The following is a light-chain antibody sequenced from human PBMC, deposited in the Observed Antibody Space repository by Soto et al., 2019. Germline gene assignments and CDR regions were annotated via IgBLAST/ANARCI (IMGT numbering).Light chain of an antibody. V-gene: IGLV2-14*01. Sequence: QSALTQTASVSGSPGQPITISCTGSSSDIGGYNFVSWYQHHPGKAPKLIIFEVSHRPSGVSNRFSGSKSGNTASLTISGLHAEDEADYYCSSYTSRATLVFGSGTKLTVL. CDR3: SSYTSRATLV. J-gene: IGLJ1*01. CDR1: SSDIGGYNF. CDR2: EVS.